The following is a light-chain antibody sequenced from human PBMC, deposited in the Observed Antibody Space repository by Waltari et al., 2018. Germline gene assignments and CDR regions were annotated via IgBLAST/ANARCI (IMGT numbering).Light chain of an antibody. Sequence: QSVLTQPPSVSAAPGQRVPISCPGGSSNIGNNYVSWYRQFPGTAPKLLIYEDNERPSGVPGRFSGSKSGTSATLDITGLQAGDEADYYCGTWDSSLSGAVFGGGTHLTVL. CDR2: EDN. CDR1: SSNIGNNY. CDR3: GTWDSSLSGAV. J-gene: IGLJ7*01. V-gene: IGLV1-51*02.